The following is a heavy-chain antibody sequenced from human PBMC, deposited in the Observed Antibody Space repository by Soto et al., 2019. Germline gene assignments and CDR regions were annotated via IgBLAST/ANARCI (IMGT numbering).Heavy chain of an antibody. V-gene: IGHV3-9*01. J-gene: IGHJ4*02. CDR3: AKGRYDFWSPYYFDS. D-gene: IGHD3-3*01. Sequence: EVQLVESGGRLVQPGRSLRLSCVGTGLNFDDFAMHCVRQAPGKGLEWVSGITWNSRVLAYADSVKGRFTISRDNARNSLSLLMDSLRDEDTALYYCAKGRYDFWSPYYFDSWGQGALVTVSS. CDR2: ITWNSRVL. CDR1: GLNFDDFA.